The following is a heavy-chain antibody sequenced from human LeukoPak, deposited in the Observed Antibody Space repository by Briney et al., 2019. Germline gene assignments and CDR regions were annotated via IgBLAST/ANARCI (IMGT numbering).Heavy chain of an antibody. D-gene: IGHD3-9*01. Sequence: PGGSLRLSCAASGFTFSSYGMHWVRQAPGKGLEWVAVISYDGSNKYYADSVKGRFTISRDNSKNTLYLQMNSLTAEDTAVYYCARGTRVVGYYDILTGQGYFDYWGQGTLVTASS. CDR3: ARGTRVVGYYDILTGQGYFDY. CDR1: GFTFSSYG. CDR2: ISYDGSNK. J-gene: IGHJ4*02. V-gene: IGHV3-30*03.